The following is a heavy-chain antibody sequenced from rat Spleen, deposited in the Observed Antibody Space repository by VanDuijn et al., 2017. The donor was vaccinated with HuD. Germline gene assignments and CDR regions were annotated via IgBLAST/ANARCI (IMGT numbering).Heavy chain of an antibody. J-gene: IGHJ2*01. D-gene: IGHD1-11*01. CDR1: GFTFSHYG. V-gene: IGHV5-29*01. CDR2: LSYDGHTT. CDR3: ARRHYGYTDYFDY. Sequence: EVQLVESGGDLVQPGRSLKLTCAASGFTFSHYGMAWVRQAPTKGLEWVATLSYDGHTTYYRDSVKGRFTISRDIAKSTLYLQRDSLGSEDTATYYCARRHYGYTDYFDYWGQGVMVTVSS.